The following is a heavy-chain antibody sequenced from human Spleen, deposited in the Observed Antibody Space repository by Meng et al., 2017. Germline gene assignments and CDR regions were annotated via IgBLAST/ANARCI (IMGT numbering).Heavy chain of an antibody. Sequence: ASVKVSCKASGYTYTGYYMHWVRQAPGQGLEWMGWINPNSGGTNYAQKFQGRVTMTRDTSISTAYTELSRLRSDDTAVYYCARVAITMVRGVIGYWGQGTLVTVSS. CDR3: ARVAITMVRGVIGY. V-gene: IGHV1-2*02. CDR1: GYTYTGYY. J-gene: IGHJ4*02. D-gene: IGHD3-10*01. CDR2: INPNSGGT.